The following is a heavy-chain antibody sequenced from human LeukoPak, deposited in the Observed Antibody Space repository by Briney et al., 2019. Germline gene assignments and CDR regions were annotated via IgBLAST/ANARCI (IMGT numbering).Heavy chain of an antibody. J-gene: IGHJ5*02. CDR1: GYTFTSYY. CDR3: ARVRPPTCPFDP. CDR2: INPSGGST. V-gene: IGHV1-46*03. Sequence: ASVKVSCKASGYTFTSYYMHWVRQAPGQGLEWMGIINPSGGSTSYAQKFQGRVTMTRDTSTSTVYMELSSLRSEDTTVYYCARVRPPTCPFDPWGQGTLVTVSS.